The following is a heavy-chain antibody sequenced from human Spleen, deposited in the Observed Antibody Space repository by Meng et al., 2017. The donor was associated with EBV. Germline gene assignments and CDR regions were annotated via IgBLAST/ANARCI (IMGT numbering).Heavy chain of an antibody. CDR3: ARGRSGRSHKWFRGVSFDY. Sequence: QVQLQESGPGLVKPSQTLSLTCAVSGASISSAGYYWSWIRQSPGKELEWIGEINHSGSTNYNPSLESRVTISVDTSKNQFSLILSSVTAADTTVYYCARGRSGRSHKWFRGVSFDYWGQGTLVNVSS. J-gene: IGHJ4*02. V-gene: IGHV4-31*11. CDR2: INHSGST. D-gene: IGHD3-22*01. CDR1: GASISSAGYY.